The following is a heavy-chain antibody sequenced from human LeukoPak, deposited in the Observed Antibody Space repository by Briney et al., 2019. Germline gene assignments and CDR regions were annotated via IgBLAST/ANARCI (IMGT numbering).Heavy chain of an antibody. CDR3: ARDIPIDY. Sequence: SETLSLTCTISGGSISSYYWSWIRQPPGKGLEWIGYIYYSGSTNYNPSLKSRVTISVDTSKNQFSLKLSSVTAADTAVYYCARDIPIDYWGQGTLVTVSS. CDR2: IYYSGST. V-gene: IGHV4-59*01. J-gene: IGHJ4*02. CDR1: GGSISSYY.